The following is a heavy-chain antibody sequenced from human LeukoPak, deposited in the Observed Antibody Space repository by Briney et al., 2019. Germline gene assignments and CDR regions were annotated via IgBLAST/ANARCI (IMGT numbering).Heavy chain of an antibody. D-gene: IGHD2-2*01. CDR3: AKDIDPLGYCSSTSCDYYFDY. CDR2: ISYDGSNK. Sequence: GRSLRLSCAASGFTFSSYGMHWVRQAPGKGLEWVAVISYDGSNKYYADSVKGRFTISRDNSKNTLYLQMNSLRAEDTAVYYCAKDIDPLGYCSSTSCDYYFDYWGQGTLVTVSS. V-gene: IGHV3-30*18. CDR1: GFTFSSYG. J-gene: IGHJ4*02.